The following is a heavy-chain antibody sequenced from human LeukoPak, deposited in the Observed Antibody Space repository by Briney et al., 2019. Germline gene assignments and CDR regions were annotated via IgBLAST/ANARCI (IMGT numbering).Heavy chain of an antibody. J-gene: IGHJ5*02. D-gene: IGHD4-23*01. CDR3: ARLLRWDP. CDR2: ISSSSSTI. CDR1: GFTFSSYS. Sequence: GGSLRLSCAASGFTFSSYSMNWVRQAPGKGLEWVSYISSSSSTIYYADSVKGRFTISRDNAKNSLYLQMNSLRAEDTAVYYCARLLRWDPWGQGTLVTVSS. V-gene: IGHV3-48*04.